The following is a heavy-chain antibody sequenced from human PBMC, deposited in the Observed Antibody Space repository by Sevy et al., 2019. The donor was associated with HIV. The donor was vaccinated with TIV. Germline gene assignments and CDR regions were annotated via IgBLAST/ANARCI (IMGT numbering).Heavy chain of an antibody. CDR3: ARDGQYGDYFDY. CDR2: IYYSGST. V-gene: IGHV4-59*01. CDR1: GGSISSYY. Sequence: SEILSLTCTVSGGSISSYYWSWIRQPPGKGLEWIGYIYYSGSTNYNPSLKSRVTISVDTSKNQFSLKLSSVTAADTAVYYCARDGQYGDYFDYWGQGTLVTVSS. D-gene: IGHD4-17*01. J-gene: IGHJ4*02.